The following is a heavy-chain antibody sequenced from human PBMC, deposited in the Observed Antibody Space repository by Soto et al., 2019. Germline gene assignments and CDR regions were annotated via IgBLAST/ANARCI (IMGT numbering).Heavy chain of an antibody. J-gene: IGHJ6*02. CDR3: ANCGYSYGYRYYYYYGMDV. D-gene: IGHD5-18*01. CDR2: INHSGST. V-gene: IGHV4-34*01. CDR1: GGSFSGYY. Sequence: SETLSLTCAVYGGSFSGYYWSWIRQPPGKGRVWIGEINHSGSTNYNPSLKSRVTISVDTSKNQFSLKLSSVTAADTAVYYCANCGYSYGYRYYYYYGMDVWGQGTTVT.